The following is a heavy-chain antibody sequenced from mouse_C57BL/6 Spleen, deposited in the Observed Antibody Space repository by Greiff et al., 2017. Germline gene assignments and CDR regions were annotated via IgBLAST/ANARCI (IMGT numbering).Heavy chain of an antibody. V-gene: IGHV1-47*01. CDR1: GYTFTTYP. Sequence: QVHVKQSGAELVKPGASVKMSCKASGYTFTTYPIEWMKQNHGKSLEWIGNFHPYNDDTKYNEKFKGKATLTVEKSSSTVYLELSRLTSDDSAVYYCARSYYDYERGAMDDWGKGTSVTVSS. J-gene: IGHJ4*01. CDR2: FHPYNDDT. CDR3: ARSYYDYERGAMDD. D-gene: IGHD2-4*01.